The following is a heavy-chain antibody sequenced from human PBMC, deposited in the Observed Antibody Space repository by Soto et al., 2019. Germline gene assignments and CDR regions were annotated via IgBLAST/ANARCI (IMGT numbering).Heavy chain of an antibody. J-gene: IGHJ4*02. CDR2: IYYSGGT. D-gene: IGHD2-21*02. CDR3: ALLAYCGGDCLPYYFDY. CDR1: GGSISSSSYY. V-gene: IGHV4-39*01. Sequence: QLQLQESGPGLVKPSETLSLTCTVSGGSISSSSYYWGWIRQPPGKGLEGIGSIYYSGGTYYNPSPKLPVTISVDTSKHQFPLKLSSVTAADTAVYYCALLAYCGGDCLPYYFDYWGQGTLVTVSS.